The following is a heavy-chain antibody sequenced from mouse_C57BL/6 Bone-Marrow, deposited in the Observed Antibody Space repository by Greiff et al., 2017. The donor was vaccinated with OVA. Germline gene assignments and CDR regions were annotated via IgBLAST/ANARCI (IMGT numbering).Heavy chain of an antibody. CDR1: GYAFSSSW. D-gene: IGHD1-1*01. J-gene: IGHJ3*01. CDR2: IYPGDGDT. CDR3: ASPPTVVATGRFAY. V-gene: IGHV1-82*01. Sequence: QVQLQQSGPELVKPGASVKISCKASGYAFSSSWMNWVKQRPGKGLEWIGRIYPGDGDTNYNGKFKGKATLTADKSSSTAYMQLSSLTSEDSAVYFCASPPTVVATGRFAYWGQGTLVTVSA.